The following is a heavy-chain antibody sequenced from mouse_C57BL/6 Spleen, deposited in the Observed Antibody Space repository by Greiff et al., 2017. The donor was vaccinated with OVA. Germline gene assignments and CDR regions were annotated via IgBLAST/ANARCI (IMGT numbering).Heavy chain of an antibody. CDR1: GFNFNVYY. Sequence: VQLKESGAELVKPGASVKLSCTASGFNFNVYYMHWVKQRTEPGLEWIGRIYPEDGETKYAPKFQGKATITADTSSNTAYLQLSSLTAEDTAVYYCAPYGNYDDYWGQGTTLTVSS. CDR2: IYPEDGET. CDR3: APYGNYDDY. J-gene: IGHJ2*01. D-gene: IGHD2-1*01. V-gene: IGHV14-2*01.